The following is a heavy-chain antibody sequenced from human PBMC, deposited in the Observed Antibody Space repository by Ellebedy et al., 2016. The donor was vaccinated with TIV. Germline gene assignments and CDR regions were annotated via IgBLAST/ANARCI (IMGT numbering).Heavy chain of an antibody. D-gene: IGHD6-19*01. CDR3: ARDLDKSSGWYGGAAY. V-gene: IGHV3-30*03. CDR1: GFTFSSYS. J-gene: IGHJ4*02. CDR2: ISHDGSGQ. Sequence: GESLKISCAASGFTFSSYSMNWVRQAPGKGLEWVAVISHDGSGQYYADSVKGRFTVSRDNSMTTVYLEMNSLRAEDTALYYCARDLDKSSGWYGGAAYWGQGTQVTVSS.